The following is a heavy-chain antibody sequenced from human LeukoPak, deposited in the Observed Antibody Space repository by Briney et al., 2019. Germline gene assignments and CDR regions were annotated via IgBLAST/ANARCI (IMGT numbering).Heavy chain of an antibody. D-gene: IGHD2-2*01. V-gene: IGHV3-64*02. Sequence: KSGGSLRLSCAASGFTLGSYAMHWVRQAPGKGLEYVSAISSSGGSTYYADSVKGRFTISRDNSKSTVYLQMGSLRAEDMAVYYCARVYCSSTSCWGRGYYMDVWGKGTTVTVSS. J-gene: IGHJ6*03. CDR3: ARVYCSSTSCWGRGYYMDV. CDR2: ISSSGGST. CDR1: GFTLGSYA.